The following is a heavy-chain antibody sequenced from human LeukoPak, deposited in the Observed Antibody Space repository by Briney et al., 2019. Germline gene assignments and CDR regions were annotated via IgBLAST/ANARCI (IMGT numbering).Heavy chain of an antibody. CDR3: ARSIRRGGAGGDAFDI. CDR1: GYSISSGYY. J-gene: IGHJ3*02. CDR2: IYTSGST. Sequence: SETLSLTCTVSGYSISSGYYWSWIRQPAGKGLEWIGRIYTSGSTNYNPSLKSRVTISVDTSKNQFSLKLSSVTAADTAVYYCARSIRRGGAGGDAFDIWGQGTMVTVSS. D-gene: IGHD3-16*01. V-gene: IGHV4-61*02.